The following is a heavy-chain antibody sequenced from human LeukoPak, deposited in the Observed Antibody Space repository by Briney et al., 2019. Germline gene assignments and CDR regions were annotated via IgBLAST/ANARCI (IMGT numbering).Heavy chain of an antibody. CDR3: ARITSGWYRFDS. CDR2: IYHSGST. Sequence: PSGTLSLTCAVSGDSIISTNWWRWVRQPPGKGLEWIGEIYHSGSTNYNPSLKSRVAISVDKSKNQFSLRLRSVTAADTAVYYCARITSGWYRFDSWGQGTLVTVSS. D-gene: IGHD6-19*01. V-gene: IGHV4-4*02. CDR1: GDSIISTNW. J-gene: IGHJ4*02.